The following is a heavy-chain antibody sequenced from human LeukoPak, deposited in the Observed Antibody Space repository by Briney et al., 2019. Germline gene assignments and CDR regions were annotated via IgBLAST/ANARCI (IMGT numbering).Heavy chain of an antibody. D-gene: IGHD3-9*01. J-gene: IGHJ4*02. CDR1: GYTFTSNG. CDR2: INAYNGNT. Sequence: ASVKVSCKASGYTFTSNGISWVRQAPGQGLEWMGWINAYNGNTIYAQNLQGRVTMTTDTSTATAYMELRSLRSDDTAVYYCARDRPYKSNYDIFTGYYSDLAYWGQGTLVTVSS. V-gene: IGHV1-18*04. CDR3: ARDRPYKSNYDIFTGYYSDLAY.